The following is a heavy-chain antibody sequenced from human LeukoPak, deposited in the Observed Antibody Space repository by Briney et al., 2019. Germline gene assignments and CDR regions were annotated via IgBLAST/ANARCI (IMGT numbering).Heavy chain of an antibody. D-gene: IGHD6-19*01. V-gene: IGHV3-74*01. CDR2: INNDGSST. J-gene: IGHJ4*02. CDR1: GFTFSSYA. Sequence: GGSLRLSCAASGFTFSSYAMSWVRQAPGKGLVWVSHINNDGSSTTYADSVKGRFTISRDNAKNTLYPQMNSLRAEDTAVYYCARERSGWLFDYWGQGTLVTVSS. CDR3: ARERSGWLFDY.